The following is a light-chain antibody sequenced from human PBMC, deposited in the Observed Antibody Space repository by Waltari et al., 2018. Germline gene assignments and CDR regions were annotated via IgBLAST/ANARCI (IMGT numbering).Light chain of an antibody. CDR2: QVS. CDR1: GRDIGAYDY. J-gene: IGLJ2*01. CDR3: SSYSTSPYPI. Sequence: QSALTQPASVSASLGQSITISCTGTGRDIGAYDYVSWDQQHPGNAPKLILFQVSNRPSGVSDRFSAYKSGMTASLCISGLRTEDEAIYYCSSYSTSPYPIFGGGTKVTVL. V-gene: IGLV2-14*01.